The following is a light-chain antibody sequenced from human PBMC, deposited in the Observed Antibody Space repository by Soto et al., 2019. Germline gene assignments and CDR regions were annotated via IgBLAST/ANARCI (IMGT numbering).Light chain of an antibody. Sequence: EIAMTQSPATLSVSPGERATLSCRASQSISTELAWYQQIPGQPPRLLIYSASTRATGVPARFTGSGSGSEFPLPLRGLQSEDFPIYYCQQGHHLPLPFGQGTRLEI. CDR2: SAS. J-gene: IGKJ2*01. CDR1: QSISTE. V-gene: IGKV3-15*01. CDR3: QQGHHLPLP.